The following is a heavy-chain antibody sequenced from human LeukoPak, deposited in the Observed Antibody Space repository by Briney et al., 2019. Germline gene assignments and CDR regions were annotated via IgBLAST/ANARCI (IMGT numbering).Heavy chain of an antibody. CDR3: AKDSTYSSSYYYYYYMDV. V-gene: IGHV3-30*02. J-gene: IGHJ6*03. D-gene: IGHD6-6*01. CDR1: GFTFLSYG. Sequence: HPGGSLRLSCAASGFTFLSYGMHWVRQAPGKGLEWVAFIRYDGSNKYYADSVKGRFTISRDNSKNTLYLQMNSLRAEDTAVYYCAKDSTYSSSYYYYYYMDVWGKGTTVTVSS. CDR2: IRYDGSNK.